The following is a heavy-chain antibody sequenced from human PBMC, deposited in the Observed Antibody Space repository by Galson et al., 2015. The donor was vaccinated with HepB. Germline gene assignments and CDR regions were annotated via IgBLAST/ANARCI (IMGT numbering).Heavy chain of an antibody. CDR3: AKDDYGFDYYYYGMHV. J-gene: IGHJ6*02. Sequence: SLRLSCAASGFTFSSYSMNWVRQAPGKGLEWVSSISSSSSYIYYADSVKGRFTISRDNSKNTLYLQMNSLRAEDTAVYYCAKDDYGFDYYYYGMHVWGQGTTVTVSS. V-gene: IGHV3-21*01. CDR1: GFTFSSYS. D-gene: IGHD4-17*01. CDR2: ISSSSSYI.